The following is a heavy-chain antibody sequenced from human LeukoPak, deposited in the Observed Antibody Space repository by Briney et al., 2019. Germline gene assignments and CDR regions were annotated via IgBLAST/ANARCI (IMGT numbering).Heavy chain of an antibody. D-gene: IGHD5-12*01. J-gene: IGHJ4*02. Sequence: SETLSLTCTVSGGSISSYYWSWIRQPPGKGLEWIGYMYDSVRIHYNPSLESRITISLDTSKNQFSLKLSSVTAADTAVYYCARDNNGYGFDYWGPGTLVTVSS. CDR3: ARDNNGYGFDY. CDR2: MYDSVRI. CDR1: GGSISSYY. V-gene: IGHV4-4*08.